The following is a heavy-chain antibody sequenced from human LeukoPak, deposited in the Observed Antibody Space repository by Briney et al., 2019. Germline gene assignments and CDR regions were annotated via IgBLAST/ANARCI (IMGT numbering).Heavy chain of an antibody. CDR1: GGTFSSYA. J-gene: IGHJ1*01. Sequence: GASVKVSCKASGGTFSSYAISWVRQAPGQGLEWMGGIFPIFGTANYAQKFQGRVTITADESTSTAYMELSSLRSEDTAVYYCARGGYSYGLAKYFQHWGQGTLVTVSS. CDR3: ARGGYSYGLAKYFQH. V-gene: IGHV1-69*13. D-gene: IGHD5-18*01. CDR2: IFPIFGTA.